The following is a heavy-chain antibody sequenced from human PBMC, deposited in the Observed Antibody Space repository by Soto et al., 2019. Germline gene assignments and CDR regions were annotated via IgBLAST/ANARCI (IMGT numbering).Heavy chain of an antibody. CDR1: GFTFSSYG. CDR2: IWYDGSNK. D-gene: IGHD3-22*01. V-gene: IGHV3-33*01. J-gene: IGHJ4*02. CDR3: ARDYDSSGYPRYYFDY. Sequence: QVQLVESGGGVVQPGRSLRLSCAASGFTFSSYGMHWVRQAPGKGLEWVAVIWYDGSNKYYADSVKGRFTISRDNSKNTLYLQMNSLRAEDTAVYDGARDYDSSGYPRYYFDYWGQGTLVTVSS.